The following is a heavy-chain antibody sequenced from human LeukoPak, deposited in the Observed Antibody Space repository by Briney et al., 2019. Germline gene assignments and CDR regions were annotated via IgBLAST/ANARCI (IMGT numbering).Heavy chain of an antibody. J-gene: IGHJ4*02. CDR3: ARGRRGVY. CDR2: INHSGST. CDR1: GGSFSGYY. Sequence: SETLSLTCSVYGGSFSGYYWSWIRQPPGKGLEWIGEINHSGSTNYNPSLKSRVTISVDTSKNQFSLKLSSVTAADTAVYYCARGRRGVYWGQGTLVTVSS. V-gene: IGHV4-34*01. D-gene: IGHD2-8*01.